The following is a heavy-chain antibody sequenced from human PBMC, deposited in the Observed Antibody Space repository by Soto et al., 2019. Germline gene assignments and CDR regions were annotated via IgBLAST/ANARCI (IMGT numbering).Heavy chain of an antibody. Sequence: QVQLVQSGAEVKKPGSSVKVSCKASGGTFSSYAISWVRQAPGQGLEWMGGIIPIFGTANYAQKFQGRVTITADESTNTAYIELSSLGSEDTAVDYCSRESYCSSTSCFSYAFDIWGQGTMVTVSS. V-gene: IGHV1-69*01. CDR1: GGTFSSYA. CDR3: SRESYCSSTSCFSYAFDI. CDR2: IIPIFGTA. J-gene: IGHJ3*02. D-gene: IGHD2-2*01.